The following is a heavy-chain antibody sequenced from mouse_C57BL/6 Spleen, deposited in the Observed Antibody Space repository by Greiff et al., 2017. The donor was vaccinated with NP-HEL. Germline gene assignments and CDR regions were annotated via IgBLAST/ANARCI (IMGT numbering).Heavy chain of an antibody. J-gene: IGHJ4*01. Sequence: QVQLKESGAELVMPGASVKLSCKASGYTFTSYWMHWVKQRPGQGLEWIGEIDPSDSYTNYNQKFKGKSTLTVDKSSSTAYMQLSSLTSEDSAVYYCARGGGGSSFYAMDYWGQGTSVTVSS. CDR2: IDPSDSYT. CDR1: GYTFTSYW. CDR3: ARGGGGSSFYAMDY. V-gene: IGHV1-69*01. D-gene: IGHD1-1*01.